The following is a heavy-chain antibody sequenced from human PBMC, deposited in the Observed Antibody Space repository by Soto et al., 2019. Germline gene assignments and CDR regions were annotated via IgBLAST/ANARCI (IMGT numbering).Heavy chain of an antibody. Sequence: QIALKESGPTLVNPTQTLTLTCTFSGISLTTSGEGVGWVRQPPGKGLEWVALVYGDGDKRYLTSLKSRLTSTKDTSKNQVVLTMTNMHPVDTGTYFCAHNIGGDYVYGFDFWGQGTKVTVSS. CDR2: VYGDGDK. V-gene: IGHV2-5*02. D-gene: IGHD3-16*01. CDR3: AHNIGGDYVYGFDF. J-gene: IGHJ3*01. CDR1: GISLTTSGEG.